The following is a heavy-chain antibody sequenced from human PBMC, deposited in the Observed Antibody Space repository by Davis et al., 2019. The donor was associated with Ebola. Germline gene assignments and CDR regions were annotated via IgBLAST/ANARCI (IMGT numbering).Heavy chain of an antibody. Sequence: SETLSLTCTVSGGSVSSGGYYWSWIRQHPGKGLEWIGYIYYSGSTYYNPSLKSRVTISVDTSKNQFSLKLSSVTAADTAVYYCARGIDYDFWSGPTFDYWGQGTLVTVSS. V-gene: IGHV4-31*03. CDR1: GGSVSSGGYY. J-gene: IGHJ4*02. CDR2: IYYSGST. CDR3: ARGIDYDFWSGPTFDY. D-gene: IGHD3-3*01.